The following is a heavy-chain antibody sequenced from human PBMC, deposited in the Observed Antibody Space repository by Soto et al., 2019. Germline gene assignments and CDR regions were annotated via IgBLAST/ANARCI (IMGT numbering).Heavy chain of an antibody. D-gene: IGHD3-16*01. CDR2: INVGKGNT. J-gene: IGHJ3*02. Sequence: ASVKVSCKASGYSFTPYSMQWVRQAPGQRLEWMGWINVGKGNTQYSQKFQGRLTVTRDTPASTVYMELSSLRSEDTAVYYCARDLFEAARRGEYAFDIWGQGTMVTVSS. CDR1: GYSFTPYS. V-gene: IGHV1-3*01. CDR3: ARDLFEAARRGEYAFDI.